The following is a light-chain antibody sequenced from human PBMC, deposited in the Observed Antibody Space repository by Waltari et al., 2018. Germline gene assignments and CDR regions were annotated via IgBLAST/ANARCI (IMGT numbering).Light chain of an antibody. CDR3: QQYNTYPLT. J-gene: IGKJ1*01. V-gene: IGKV1-5*03. CDR2: KAS. CDR1: QNINSW. Sequence: DIQMTQSPSTLSASVGDRVTITCRASQNINSWLAWYQQKPGKAPKFLIYKASSLESGGPAGVSGGGAGTEGARGSGRGGADDFGTYYCQQYNTYPLTFGQGTKVEIK.